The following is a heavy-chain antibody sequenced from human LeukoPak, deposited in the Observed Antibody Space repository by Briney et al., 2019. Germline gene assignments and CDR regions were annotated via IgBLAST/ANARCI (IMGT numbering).Heavy chain of an antibody. D-gene: IGHD2/OR15-2a*01. Sequence: SVKVSCKASGGTFSSYAISWVRPAPGQGLEWMGGIIPIFGTANYAQKFQGRVTITADESTSTAYMELSSLRSEDTAVYYCAKWGSRILPYYYYYMDVWGKGTTVTVSS. V-gene: IGHV1-69*13. J-gene: IGHJ6*03. CDR2: IIPIFGTA. CDR1: GGTFSSYA. CDR3: AKWGSRILPYYYYYMDV.